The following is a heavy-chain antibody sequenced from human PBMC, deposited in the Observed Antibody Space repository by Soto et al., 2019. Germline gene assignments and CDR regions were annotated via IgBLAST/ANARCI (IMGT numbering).Heavy chain of an antibody. J-gene: IGHJ4*02. Sequence: QVQLVQSGAEVKKPGASVKLSCKASGYTFTNYAMHWVRQAPGQRLEWMGWINAGNGNTEYSQKFQGRVTMTRDKSASTVYMELSSLRSEDTAVYYCANPTIWSSGGYWGQGTLVTVSS. V-gene: IGHV1-3*01. D-gene: IGHD3-22*01. CDR2: INAGNGNT. CDR3: ANPTIWSSGGY. CDR1: GYTFTNYA.